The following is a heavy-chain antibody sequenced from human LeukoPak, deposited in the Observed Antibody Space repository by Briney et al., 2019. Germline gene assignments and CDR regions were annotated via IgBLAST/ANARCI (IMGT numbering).Heavy chain of an antibody. V-gene: IGHV3-20*04. CDR2: INWSGGST. J-gene: IGHJ4*02. Sequence: GGSLRLSCTASGFAFAEHGMSWVRQVPGKGLEWVSGINWSGGSTGYADPLRGRFTISRDNAKNSLYLQMDSLRAEDTVLYYCARAPITSPFYFDYWGQGTLVTVSS. CDR3: ARAPITSPFYFDY. D-gene: IGHD2-2*01. CDR1: GFAFAEHG.